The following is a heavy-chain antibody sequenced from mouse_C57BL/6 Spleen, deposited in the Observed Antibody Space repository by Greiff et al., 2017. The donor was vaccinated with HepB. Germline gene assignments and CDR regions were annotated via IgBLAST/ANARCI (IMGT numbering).Heavy chain of an antibody. CDR3: AREYGSLYWYFDF. CDR1: GYTFTDYN. D-gene: IGHD1-1*01. Sequence: VQLQHSGPELVKPGASVKMSCKASGYTFTDYNMHWVKQSHGKSLEWIGYLNPNNGGTSYNQKFKGKATLTVNKSSSTADMELRSLTSEDSAVYYCAREYGSLYWYFDFWGTGPTVTFSS. J-gene: IGHJ1*03. CDR2: LNPNNGGT. V-gene: IGHV1-22*01.